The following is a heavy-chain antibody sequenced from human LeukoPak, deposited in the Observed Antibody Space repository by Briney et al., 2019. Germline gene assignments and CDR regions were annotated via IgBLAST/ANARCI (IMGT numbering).Heavy chain of an antibody. CDR1: GGSISSGGYY. CDR3: ARIAHMVRGVIIHPSYLDY. D-gene: IGHD3-10*01. Sequence: PSETLSLTCTVSGGSISSGGYYWSWIRQHPGKGLEWIGYIYYSGTTYYNPSFKSRVTISVDTSKNQFSLKLSSVTAADTAVYYCARIAHMVRGVIIHPSYLDYWGQGTLVTVSS. CDR2: IYYSGTT. J-gene: IGHJ4*02. V-gene: IGHV4-31*03.